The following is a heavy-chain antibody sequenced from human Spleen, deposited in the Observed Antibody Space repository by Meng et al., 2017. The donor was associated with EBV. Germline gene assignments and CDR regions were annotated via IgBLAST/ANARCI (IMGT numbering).Heavy chain of an antibody. V-gene: IGHV4-4*02. CDR1: GGSISSDTW. CDR2: IWHSGT. CDR3: ARDLRPWLGGFDA. J-gene: IGHJ5*02. D-gene: IGHD3-10*01. Sequence: VQRQGSGPGLGGSLGTLSATCTAPGGSISSDTWWSWVRQPPGKGLEWIGEIWHSGTNYSPSLKSRVTISVDKSKNQFSLNLGFMTAADTAVYYCARDLRPWLGGFDAWGPGTLVTVSS.